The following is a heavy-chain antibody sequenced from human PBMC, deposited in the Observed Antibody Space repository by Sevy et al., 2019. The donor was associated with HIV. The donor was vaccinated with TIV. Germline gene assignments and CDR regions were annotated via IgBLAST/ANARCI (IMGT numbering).Heavy chain of an antibody. CDR1: GYTFTGYY. CDR2: INPNRGGT. D-gene: IGHD5-18*01. V-gene: IGHV1-2*02. CDR3: ARDEIQAYGMDV. Sequence: ASVKVSCKASGYTFTGYYMHWVRQAPGQGLEWMGWINPNRGGTNYAKKFQGRVTMTRDTSISTAYMELSRLRSDDTAVYYCARDEIQAYGMDVWGQGTTVTVSS. J-gene: IGHJ6*02.